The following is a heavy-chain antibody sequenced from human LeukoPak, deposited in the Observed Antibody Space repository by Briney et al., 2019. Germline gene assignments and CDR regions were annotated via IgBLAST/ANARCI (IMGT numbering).Heavy chain of an antibody. D-gene: IGHD2-15*01. CDR3: AREGWFATAFDY. Sequence: GGSLRLSCAASGFTFSSYAMHWVRQAPGKGLEWVAVISYDGSNKYYADSVKGRFTISRDNSKNTLYLQMNSLRAEDTAVYYCAREGWFATAFDYWGQGTLVTVSS. J-gene: IGHJ4*02. CDR1: GFTFSSYA. CDR2: ISYDGSNK. V-gene: IGHV3-30*04.